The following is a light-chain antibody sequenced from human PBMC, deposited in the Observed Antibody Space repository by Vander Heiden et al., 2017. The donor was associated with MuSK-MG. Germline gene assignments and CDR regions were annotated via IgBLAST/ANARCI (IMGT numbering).Light chain of an antibody. V-gene: IGLV2-14*01. CDR3: SSYTTTSTSSWV. Sequence: QSALTQPASVSGSPGQSITISCTGTSSDVADYKYVSWYQQYPGKAPKLVMYEVSNRPSGVSSRFSGSKSGNTASLLTSGLQAEDEADYYGSSYTTTSTSSWVFGTGTKVTVL. J-gene: IGLJ1*01. CDR1: SSDVADYKY. CDR2: EVS.